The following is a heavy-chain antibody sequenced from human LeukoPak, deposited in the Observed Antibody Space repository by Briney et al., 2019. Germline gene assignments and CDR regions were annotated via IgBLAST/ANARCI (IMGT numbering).Heavy chain of an antibody. J-gene: IGHJ3*02. CDR2: ITWNSGSI. CDR3: ARAKTRDAFDI. CDR1: GFIFDDYA. V-gene: IGHV3-9*01. Sequence: GRSLRLSCAASGFIFDDYAMHWVRQAPGKGLEWVSGITWNSGSIGYADSVKGRFTISRDNAKNSLYLQMNSLRAEDTAVYYCARAKTRDAFDIWGQGTMVTVSS.